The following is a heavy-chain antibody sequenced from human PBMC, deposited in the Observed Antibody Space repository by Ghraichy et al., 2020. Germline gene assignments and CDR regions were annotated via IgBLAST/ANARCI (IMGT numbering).Heavy chain of an antibody. CDR3: AKEDTDGSRSRRFDN. CDR2: ISADSLNT. J-gene: IGHJ4*02. V-gene: IGHV3-23*01. CDR1: GFPFSSYA. Sequence: GESLNISCAASGFPFSSYAMSWVRLAPGRGLEWVSAISADSLNTYYAASLKGRVTVYRDDSKSTLYLQLNSLRTDDTAVYFCAKEDTDGSRSRRFDNWGQGTLVTVSS. D-gene: IGHD3-10*01.